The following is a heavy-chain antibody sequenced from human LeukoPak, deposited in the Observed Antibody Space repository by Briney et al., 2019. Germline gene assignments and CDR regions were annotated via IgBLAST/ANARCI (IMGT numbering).Heavy chain of an antibody. D-gene: IGHD7-27*01. Sequence: GGSLRLSCAASGFTFSSYSMNWVRQAPGKGLEWLSSISSSSSYIYYADSVKGRFTISRDNAKNSLYLQMNSLRAEDTAVYYCARELGMGDAFDIWGQGTMVTVSS. J-gene: IGHJ3*02. CDR1: GFTFSSYS. CDR3: ARELGMGDAFDI. CDR2: ISSSSSYI. V-gene: IGHV3-21*01.